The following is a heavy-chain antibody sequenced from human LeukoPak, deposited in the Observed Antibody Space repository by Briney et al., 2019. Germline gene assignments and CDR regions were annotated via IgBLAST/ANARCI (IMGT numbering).Heavy chain of an antibody. J-gene: IGHJ5*02. CDR3: ARDLANYGYRWFDP. CDR2: ISSSSTYI. CDR1: GFTFRSYS. D-gene: IGHD3-10*01. V-gene: IGHV3-21*01. Sequence: TGGSLRLSCAASGFTFRSYSMNWVRQAPGKGLEWVSTISSSSTYIYYADSVKGRFTISRDNAENSVYLQMDSLRGDDTAVYYCARDLANYGYRWFDPWGQGTLVTVSS.